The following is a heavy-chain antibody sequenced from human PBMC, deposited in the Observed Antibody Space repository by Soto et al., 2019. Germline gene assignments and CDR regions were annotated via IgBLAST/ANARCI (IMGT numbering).Heavy chain of an antibody. CDR3: ARDWGAWPAAEAFDC. CDR1: GYTFSSYG. V-gene: IGHV1-18*01. Sequence: QIQLVQSGAEVKKPGASVKVSCKASGYTFSSYGISWVRQAPGQGLEWMGWSGVYNGNTKYAQKVQGRVTMTTETPTSTAYLELRSLCSDDTAIYQCARDWGAWPAAEAFDCWGQGTLVTVSS. J-gene: IGHJ4*02. CDR2: SGVYNGNT. D-gene: IGHD6-13*01.